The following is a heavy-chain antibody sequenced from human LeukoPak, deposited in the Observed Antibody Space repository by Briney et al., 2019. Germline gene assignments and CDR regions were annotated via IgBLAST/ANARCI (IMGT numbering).Heavy chain of an antibody. J-gene: IGHJ6*03. CDR3: ARMGYSSRTPLYYYYYYMDV. CDR1: GGSISSGGYY. D-gene: IGHD6-13*01. Sequence: SETLSLTCTVSGGSISSGGYYWSWIRQPPGKGLEWIGYIYHSGSTYYNPSLKSRVTISVDRSKNQFSLKLSSVTAADTAVYYCARMGYSSRTPLYYYYYYMDVWGKGTTVTVSS. CDR2: IYHSGST. V-gene: IGHV4-30-2*01.